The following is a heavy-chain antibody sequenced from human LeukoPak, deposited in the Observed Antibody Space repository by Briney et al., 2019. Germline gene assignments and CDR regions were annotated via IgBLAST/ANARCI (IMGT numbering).Heavy chain of an antibody. CDR1: GFTFSNYA. CDR2: IYSGGST. V-gene: IGHV3-66*01. Sequence: PGGSLRLSCAASGFTFSNYAMSWVRQPPGKGLEWVSVIYSGGSTYYADSVKGRFTISRDNSKNTLYLQMNSLRAEDTAVYYCAREYSSGWSTGAFHIWGQGTMVTVSS. D-gene: IGHD6-19*01. CDR3: AREYSSGWSTGAFHI. J-gene: IGHJ3*02.